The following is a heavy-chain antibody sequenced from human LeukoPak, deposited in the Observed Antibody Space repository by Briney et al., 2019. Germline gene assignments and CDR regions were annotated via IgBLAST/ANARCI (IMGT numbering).Heavy chain of an antibody. J-gene: IGHJ1*01. D-gene: IGHD1-14*01. CDR1: GGSFSSSFCH. V-gene: IGHV4-39*07. Sequence: SETLSLTCSVSGGSFSSSFCHWGWIRQPPGKGLEWIGVIYYDGRTYYTSYNPSLKSRITISVDTSKNQFSLKLSSVTAADMAVYYCTRDIDTRKYFQHWGQGALVTVSS. CDR3: TRDIDTRKYFQH. CDR2: IYYDGRT.